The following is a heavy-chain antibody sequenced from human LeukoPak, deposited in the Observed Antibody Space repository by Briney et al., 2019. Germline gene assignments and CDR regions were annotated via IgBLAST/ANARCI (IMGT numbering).Heavy chain of an antibody. Sequence: GGSLRLSCAASGFTFSSYAMSWVRQAPGKGLEWVSAISDRGGSTYYADSVKGRFTISRDNSKNTLYLQMNSLRAEDTAVYYCAKSGGYCSSTSCPTPDYWGQGTLVTVSS. V-gene: IGHV3-23*01. CDR1: GFTFSSYA. CDR2: ISDRGGST. D-gene: IGHD2-2*01. CDR3: AKSGGYCSSTSCPTPDY. J-gene: IGHJ4*02.